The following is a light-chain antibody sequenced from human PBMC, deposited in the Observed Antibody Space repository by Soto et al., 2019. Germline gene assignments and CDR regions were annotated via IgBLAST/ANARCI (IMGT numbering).Light chain of an antibody. CDR1: RSVNNNY. J-gene: IGKJ1*01. Sequence: EIVLTRSPGTLSLSPGERATLSCGASRSVNNNYLAWYQQKPGQAPRLLIFGASSRATGIPDRFIGSGSGTEFILTISRLEPDDFAIYHCHQHGGSPETFGQGTKVDIK. CDR3: HQHGGSPET. V-gene: IGKV3-20*01. CDR2: GAS.